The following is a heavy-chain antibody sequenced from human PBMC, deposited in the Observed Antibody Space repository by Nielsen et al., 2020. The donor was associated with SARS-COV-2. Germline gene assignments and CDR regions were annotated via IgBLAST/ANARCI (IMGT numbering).Heavy chain of an antibody. CDR1: AFTLSTYW. J-gene: IGHJ4*02. V-gene: IGHV3-74*01. Sequence: LKISRAASAFTLSTYWMHWVRQAPGKGLVWVSRINNDGSSTSYADSVKGRFTISRDNAKNTLYLQMNSLRAEDTAVYYCVRGLQVPNGLAHRWGQGTLVTVSS. CDR3: VRGLQVPNGLAHR. D-gene: IGHD3-16*01. CDR2: INNDGSST.